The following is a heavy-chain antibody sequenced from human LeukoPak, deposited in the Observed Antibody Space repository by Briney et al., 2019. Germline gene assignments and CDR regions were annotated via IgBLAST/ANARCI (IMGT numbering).Heavy chain of an antibody. J-gene: IGHJ6*03. CDR1: GYTFTSYD. V-gene: IGHV1-8*01. D-gene: IGHD1-26*01. Sequence: EASVKVSCKASGYTFTSYDINWVRQATGQGLEWMGWMNPNSGNTGYAQKFQGRVTITRNTSISTAYMELSSLRSEDTAVYYCARGRYSGSYYRGYYYYMDVWGKGTTVTVSS. CDR3: ARGRYSGSYYRGYYYYMDV. CDR2: MNPNSGNT.